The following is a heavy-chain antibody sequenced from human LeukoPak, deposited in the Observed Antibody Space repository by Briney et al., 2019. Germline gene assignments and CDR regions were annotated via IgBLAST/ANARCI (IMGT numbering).Heavy chain of an antibody. Sequence: SVKVSCKASGYTFTGYYMHWVRQAPGQGLEWMGRINPNSGGTNYAQKFQGRVTMTRDTSISTAYMELSRLRSDDTAVYYCVSLFWSGYLNWFDPWGQGTLVTVSS. J-gene: IGHJ5*02. CDR2: INPNSGGT. V-gene: IGHV1-2*06. CDR3: VSLFWSGYLNWFDP. D-gene: IGHD3-3*01. CDR1: GYTFTGYY.